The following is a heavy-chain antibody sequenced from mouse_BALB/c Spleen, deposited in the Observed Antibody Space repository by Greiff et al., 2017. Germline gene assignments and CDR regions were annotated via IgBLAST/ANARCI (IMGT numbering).Heavy chain of an antibody. Sequence: EVKLEESGPSLVKPSQTLSLTCSVTGDSITSGYWNWIRKFPGNKLEYMGYISYSGSTYYNPSLKSRISITRDTSKNQYYLQLNSVTTEDTATYYCARSAGTRDYFDYWGQGTTLTVSS. CDR3: ARSAGTRDYFDY. CDR2: ISYSGST. J-gene: IGHJ2*01. D-gene: IGHD4-1*01. V-gene: IGHV3-8*02. CDR1: GDSITSGY.